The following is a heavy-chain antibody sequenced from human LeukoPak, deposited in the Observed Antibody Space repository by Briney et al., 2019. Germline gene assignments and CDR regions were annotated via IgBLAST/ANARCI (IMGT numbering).Heavy chain of an antibody. CDR1: GFTFSSYW. CDR2: INSDGSST. V-gene: IGHV3-74*01. CDR3: ASDREYYYGSGSFDY. Sequence: TGGSLRLSCAASGFTFSSYWMHWVRQAPGKGLVWVSRINSDGSSTSYADSVKGRFTISRDNAKNTLYLQMNSLRAEDTAVYYCASDREYYYGSGSFDYWGQGTLVTVSS. D-gene: IGHD3-10*01. J-gene: IGHJ4*02.